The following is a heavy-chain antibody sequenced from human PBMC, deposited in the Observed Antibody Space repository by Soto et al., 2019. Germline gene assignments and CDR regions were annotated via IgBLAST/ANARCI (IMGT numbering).Heavy chain of an antibody. Sequence: GGSLRLSCAASVFTVSSYAMSWVREGPGKGLEWVSAISGSGGSTYYADSVKGRFTISRDNSKNTLYLQMNSLRAEDTAVYYCAKDLYTYYYGMDVWGQGTTVTVSS. D-gene: IGHD4-4*01. CDR2: ISGSGGST. J-gene: IGHJ6*02. V-gene: IGHV3-23*01. CDR3: AKDLYTYYYGMDV. CDR1: VFTVSSYA.